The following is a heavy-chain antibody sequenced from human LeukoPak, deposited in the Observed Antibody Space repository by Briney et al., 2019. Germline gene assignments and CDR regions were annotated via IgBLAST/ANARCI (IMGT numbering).Heavy chain of an antibody. D-gene: IGHD3-10*01. Sequence: GGSLRLSCAASGFTFSSYAMSWVRQAPGKGLEWVSAISGSGGSTYYADSVKGRFTISGDNSKNTLYLQMNSLRAEDTAVYYCAKVGDYYGSGSYYTGAFDIWGQGTMVTVSS. J-gene: IGHJ3*02. V-gene: IGHV3-23*01. CDR3: AKVGDYYGSGSYYTGAFDI. CDR2: ISGSGGST. CDR1: GFTFSSYA.